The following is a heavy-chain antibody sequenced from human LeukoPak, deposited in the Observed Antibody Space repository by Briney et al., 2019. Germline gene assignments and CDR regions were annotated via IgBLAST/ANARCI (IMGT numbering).Heavy chain of an antibody. CDR2: TYYRSKWYN. Sequence: SQTLSLTCAISGDSVSSNSAAWNWIRQSPSRGLEWLGRTYYRSKWYNDYAVSVKSRITINPDTSKNQFSLQLNSVTPEDTAVYYCARDMLLWFGVRTDAFDIWGQGTMVTVSS. CDR3: ARDMLLWFGVRTDAFDI. CDR1: GDSVSSNSAA. V-gene: IGHV6-1*01. J-gene: IGHJ3*02. D-gene: IGHD3-10*01.